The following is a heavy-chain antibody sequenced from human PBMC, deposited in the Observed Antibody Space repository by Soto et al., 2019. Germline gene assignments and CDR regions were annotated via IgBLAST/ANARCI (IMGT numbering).Heavy chain of an antibody. CDR1: GVSITSHY. CDR3: ARARRSGGWFAP. D-gene: IGHD3-10*01. V-gene: IGHV4-59*11. Sequence: SETLSLTCDVSGVSITSHYWNWIRQSPGMGLEWIGSTYFRGSASYNPSLKSRVTISLDTSKDQLSLTLSAVTAADSAVYYCARARRSGGWFAPGGREFGVTVSS. CDR2: TYFRGSA. J-gene: IGHJ5*02.